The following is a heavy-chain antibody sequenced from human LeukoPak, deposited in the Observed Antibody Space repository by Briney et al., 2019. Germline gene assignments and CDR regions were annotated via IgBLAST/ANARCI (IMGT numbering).Heavy chain of an antibody. D-gene: IGHD3-22*01. Sequence: PSETLSLTCTVSGGSISSSSHYWGWIRQPPGKGLEWIGSMFYSGSTYNNPSLKSRVSIFVDTSKNQISLNLNSVTAADTAVYYCATPPYYFDSSGYYPPHYFDYWGQGTLVTVSS. CDR3: ATPPYYFDSSGYYPPHYFDY. CDR1: GGSISSSSHY. J-gene: IGHJ4*02. V-gene: IGHV4-39*01. CDR2: MFYSGST.